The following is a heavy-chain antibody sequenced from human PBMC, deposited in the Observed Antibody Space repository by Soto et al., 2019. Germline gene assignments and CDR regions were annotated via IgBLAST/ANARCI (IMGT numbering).Heavy chain of an antibody. CDR3: AREALLNWFDP. D-gene: IGHD2-15*01. V-gene: IGHV3-48*01. Sequence: GGSLRLSCAASGFTFSSYSMNWVRQAPGKGLEWVSYISSSSSTIYYADSVKGRFTISRDNAKNSPYLQMNSLRAEDTAVYYCAREALLNWFDPWGQGTLVTVSS. J-gene: IGHJ5*02. CDR1: GFTFSSYS. CDR2: ISSSSSTI.